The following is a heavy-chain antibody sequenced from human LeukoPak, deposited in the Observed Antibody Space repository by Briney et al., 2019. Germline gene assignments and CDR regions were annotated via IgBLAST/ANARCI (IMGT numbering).Heavy chain of an antibody. CDR3: ARDSAGNDY. CDR2: IKQDGSEK. J-gene: IGHJ4*02. V-gene: IGHV3-7*01. Sequence: GGSLRLSCEASGFTFSTYWMSWVRQAPGKGLGWVANIKQDGSEKYYVDSVKGRFTISRDNAKNSLYLQMNSLRAEDTAMYYCARDSAGNDYWGQGTLVTVSS. CDR1: GFTFSTYW. D-gene: IGHD6-13*01.